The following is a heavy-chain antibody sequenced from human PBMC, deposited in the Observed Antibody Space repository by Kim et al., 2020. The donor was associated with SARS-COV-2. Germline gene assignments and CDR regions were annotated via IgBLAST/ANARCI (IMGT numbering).Heavy chain of an antibody. CDR3: ARGGRGYGSGSYYNNWFDP. CDR1: GYTFTSYY. V-gene: IGHV1-46*01. D-gene: IGHD3-10*01. J-gene: IGHJ5*02. CDR2: INPSGGST. Sequence: ASVKVSCKASGYTFTSYYMHWVRQAPGQGLEWMGIINPSGGSTSYAQKFQGRVTMTRDTSTSTVYMELSRLRSEDTAVYYCARGGRGYGSGSYYNNWFDPWGQGTLVTVSS.